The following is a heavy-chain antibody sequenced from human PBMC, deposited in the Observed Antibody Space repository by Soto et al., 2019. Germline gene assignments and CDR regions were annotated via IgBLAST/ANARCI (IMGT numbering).Heavy chain of an antibody. D-gene: IGHD6-19*01. CDR3: ARGWSGWRVWLDY. V-gene: IGHV4-34*01. CDR2: INHSGST. CDR1: GGSFSGYY. Sequence: QVQLQQWGAGLLKPSETLSLTCAVYGGSFSGYYWSWIRQPPGKGLEWIGEINHSGSTNYNPSLKSRVPISVDTSKNQFSLKLSSVTAADTAVYYCARGWSGWRVWLDYWGQGTLVTVSS. J-gene: IGHJ4*02.